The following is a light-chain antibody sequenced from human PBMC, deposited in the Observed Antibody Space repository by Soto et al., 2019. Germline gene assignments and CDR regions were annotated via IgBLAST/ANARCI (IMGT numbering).Light chain of an antibody. CDR3: QQSNGLPT. CDR2: DAS. V-gene: IGKV1-33*01. Sequence: DIQMTQSPSSLSASVGDRVTITCQASQDITNYLNWYQQKPGKAPKLLICDASNLETGVPSRFSGSGSGTYFTFTISSLQPEDIATYYCQQSNGLPTFGGGTKVEIK. J-gene: IGKJ4*01. CDR1: QDITNY.